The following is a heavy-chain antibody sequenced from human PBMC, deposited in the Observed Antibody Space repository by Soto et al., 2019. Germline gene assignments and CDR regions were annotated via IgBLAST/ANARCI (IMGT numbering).Heavy chain of an antibody. CDR3: ARTYYSGSGSYYIFDY. J-gene: IGHJ4*02. D-gene: IGHD3-10*01. CDR2: IDPRDSYS. CDR1: GYSFTSYW. Sequence: PGESMKISCNGAGYSFTSYWITWVRQMPGKGLEWVGRIDPRDSYSSYSPSFQGHVTMSADKSISTAYLQWSSLMASDTAMYYCARTYYSGSGSYYIFDYWGRGTLVTVSS. V-gene: IGHV5-10-1*01.